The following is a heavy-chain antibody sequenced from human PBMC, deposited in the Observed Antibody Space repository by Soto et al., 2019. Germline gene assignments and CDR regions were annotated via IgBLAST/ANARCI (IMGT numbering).Heavy chain of an antibody. CDR1: GGSISSGGYY. CDR2: IYYSGST. Sequence: SETLSLTCTVSGGSISSGGYYWSWIRQHPGKGLEWIGYIYYSGSTYYNPSLKSRVTISVDTSKNQFSLKLSSVTAADTAVYYCVRGDYGAILDYWGQGTLVTVSS. J-gene: IGHJ4*02. D-gene: IGHD4-17*01. V-gene: IGHV4-31*03. CDR3: VRGDYGAILDY.